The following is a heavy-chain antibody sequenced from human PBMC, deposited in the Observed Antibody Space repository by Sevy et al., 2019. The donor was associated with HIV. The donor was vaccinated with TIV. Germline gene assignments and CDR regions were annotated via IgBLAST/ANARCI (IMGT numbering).Heavy chain of an antibody. V-gene: IGHV3-23*01. CDR2: MGGRGSGDWA. CDR3: PNVLQRPASIEY. CDR1: GFSFSTYA. J-gene: IGHJ4*02. Sequence: GGSLRLSCAASGFSFSTYAMIWVRQTPGKGLEWVSSMGGRGSGDWAHYADSVKGRFTISRDNSKSTLYLQMNSLSAEDAAVYYCPNVLQRPASIEYWGQGTLVSASS. D-gene: IGHD1-1*01.